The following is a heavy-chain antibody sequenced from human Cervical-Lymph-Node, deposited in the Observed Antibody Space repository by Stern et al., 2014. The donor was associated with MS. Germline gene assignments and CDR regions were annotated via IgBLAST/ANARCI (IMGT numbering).Heavy chain of an antibody. V-gene: IGHV3-9*01. CDR1: GFTFGDYS. CDR2: ISWNSGSI. D-gene: IGHD1-14*01. J-gene: IGHJ6*02. Sequence: VQLVESGGGLVQPGRSLRLSCAASGFTFGDYSLHWVRQIPGKGLEWVSCISWNSGSISYAESVKGRVTISSDKARNVMSLAMNSLRTEDTALYYCAKDIGLRKYYYYDGMDVWGQGTTVTVSS. CDR3: AKDIGLRKYYYYDGMDV.